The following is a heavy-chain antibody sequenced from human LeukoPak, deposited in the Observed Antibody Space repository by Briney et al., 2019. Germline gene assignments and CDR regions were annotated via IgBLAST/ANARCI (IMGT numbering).Heavy chain of an antibody. CDR1: GGSISSGDYY. Sequence: SETLSLTCTVSGGSISSGDYYWSWIRQPPGKGLEWIGYIYYSGSTYYNPSLKSRVTISVDTSKNQFSLKLSSVTAADTAVYYCARHTVTADAFDIWGQGTMVTVSS. CDR3: ARHTVTADAFDI. V-gene: IGHV4-30-4*08. D-gene: IGHD4-11*01. CDR2: IYYSGST. J-gene: IGHJ3*02.